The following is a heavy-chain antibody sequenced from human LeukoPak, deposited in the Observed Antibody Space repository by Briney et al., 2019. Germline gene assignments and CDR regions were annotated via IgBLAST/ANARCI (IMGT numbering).Heavy chain of an antibody. D-gene: IGHD6-13*01. CDR2: ISYDGTNK. Sequence: PGRSLRLSCAASGFTFSSYAMHWVRQAPGKGLEWVAVISYDGTNKYNADSVKGRFTISRDNSKNTLYLEMNSLRAEDTAVYYCATVRGQQLHFDYWGQGTLVTVSS. J-gene: IGHJ4*02. CDR1: GFTFSSYA. CDR3: ATVRGQQLHFDY. V-gene: IGHV3-30*14.